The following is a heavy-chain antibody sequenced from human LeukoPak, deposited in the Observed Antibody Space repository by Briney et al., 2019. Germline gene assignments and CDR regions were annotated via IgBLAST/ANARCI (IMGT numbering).Heavy chain of an antibody. D-gene: IGHD3-16*02. CDR1: GYTFTNYA. V-gene: IGHV7-4-1*02. J-gene: IGHJ4*02. CDR2: IHPSTGNP. CDR3: ARAFQSLGGLSLPDY. Sequence: ASVKVSCKASGYTFTNYAMNWVRQAPGQGLEWMGWIHPSTGNPTYAQGFTGRFVFSLDTSVSTTFLQISSLKAEDTAVYFCARAFQSLGGLSLPDYWGQGTLVTVSS.